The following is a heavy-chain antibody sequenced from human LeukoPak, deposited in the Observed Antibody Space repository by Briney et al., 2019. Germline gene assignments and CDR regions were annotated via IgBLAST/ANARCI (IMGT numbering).Heavy chain of an antibody. D-gene: IGHD3-22*01. V-gene: IGHV4-4*07. CDR2: IYTSGST. Sequence: SETLSLTCTVSGGSISSYYWSWIRQPAGKGLEWIGRIYTSGSTNYNPSLKSRVTMSVDTSKNQFSLKLSSVTAADTAVYYCARDHYDSSGYYSYYYYYMDVWGKGTTVTVS. CDR1: GGSISSYY. CDR3: ARDHYDSSGYYSYYYYYMDV. J-gene: IGHJ6*03.